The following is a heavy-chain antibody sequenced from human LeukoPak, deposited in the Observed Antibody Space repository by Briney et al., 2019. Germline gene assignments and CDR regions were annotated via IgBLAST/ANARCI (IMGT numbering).Heavy chain of an antibody. CDR1: GFTVSSNH. D-gene: IGHD3-22*01. Sequence: PGGSLRLSCAASGFTVSSNHMTWVRQAPGKGLEWVSFIYSGGTTVYADSVKGRFTISRDNSKNTLYLQMNSLRAEDTAVYYCARDIKRGSYYYDSSGRRGIDYWGQGTLVTFSS. V-gene: IGHV3-66*01. CDR2: IYSGGTT. J-gene: IGHJ4*02. CDR3: ARDIKRGSYYYDSSGRRGIDY.